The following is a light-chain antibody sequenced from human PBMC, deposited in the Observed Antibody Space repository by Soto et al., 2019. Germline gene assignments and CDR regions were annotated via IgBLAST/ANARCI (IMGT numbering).Light chain of an antibody. CDR3: QQSYSTPPIT. V-gene: IGKV1-39*01. CDR2: AAS. CDR1: QSISSW. J-gene: IGKJ5*01. Sequence: DIPMPQSPSTLSASVGARVTITCRASQSISSWLAWYQQKPGKAPKLLIFAASSLQSGVPSRFSGSGSGTDFTLTISSLQPEDFATYDGQQSYSTPPITFGQGTRLEI.